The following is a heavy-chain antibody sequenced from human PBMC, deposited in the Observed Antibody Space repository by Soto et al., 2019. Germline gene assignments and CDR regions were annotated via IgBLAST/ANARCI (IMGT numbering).Heavy chain of an antibody. J-gene: IGHJ4*02. CDR3: ARDSSGADWSGYYGYYFDS. Sequence: XGSLKLSCSASGSTFSSYGMHWVRQAPGKGLEWVAVILYDGSNKYYADSVKGRFTISRDNSKNTLYLQMNSLRAEDTAVYYCARDSSGADWSGYYGYYFDSWGQGTLVTVSS. CDR2: ILYDGSNK. V-gene: IGHV3-33*01. CDR1: GSTFSSYG. D-gene: IGHD3-3*01.